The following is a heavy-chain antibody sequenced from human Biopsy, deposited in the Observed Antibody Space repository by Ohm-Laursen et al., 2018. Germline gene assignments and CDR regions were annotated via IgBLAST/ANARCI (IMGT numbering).Heavy chain of an antibody. J-gene: IGHJ4*02. CDR1: GGSFTGHY. CDR2: IYYSGST. Sequence: SETLSLTCTVSGGSFTGHYWTWTRQPPGRGLEWVGSIYYSGSTNYNPSLKSRVTISADTSKSQLSLHLTSVTAADTAVYYCASRGLVMASDYYFDDWGQGTLVTVSS. D-gene: IGHD3/OR15-3a*01. V-gene: IGHV4-59*08. CDR3: ASRGLVMASDYYFDD.